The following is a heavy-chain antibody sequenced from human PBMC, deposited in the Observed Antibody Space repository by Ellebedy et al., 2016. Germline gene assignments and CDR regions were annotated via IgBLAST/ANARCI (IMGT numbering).Heavy chain of an antibody. CDR3: ARGVGDFDWLPREYQFDY. V-gene: IGHV4-59*12. D-gene: IGHD3-9*01. Sequence: SETLSLTXTVSGDSMSSYYWTWIRQPPGKGLEWIGYVHYSGTINYNPSLHSRVTISMYTSNNQFSLKVRSVTAADTAMYYCARGVGDFDWLPREYQFDYWGQGTLVTVSS. J-gene: IGHJ4*02. CDR1: GDSMSSYY. CDR2: VHYSGTI.